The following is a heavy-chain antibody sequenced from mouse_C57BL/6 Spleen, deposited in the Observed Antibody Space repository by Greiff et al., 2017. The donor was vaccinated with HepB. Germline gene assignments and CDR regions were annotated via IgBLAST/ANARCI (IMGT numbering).Heavy chain of an antibody. J-gene: IGHJ1*03. CDR3: ARRADYYGSSYDWYFDV. Sequence: EVQLQQSGPELVKPGASVKIPCKASGYTFTDYNMDWVKQSHGKSLEWIGDINPNNGGTIYNQKFKGKATLTVDKSSSTAYMELRSLTSEDIAVYYCARRADYYGSSYDWYFDVWGTGTTVTVSS. CDR1: GYTFTDYN. D-gene: IGHD1-1*01. V-gene: IGHV1-18*01. CDR2: INPNNGGT.